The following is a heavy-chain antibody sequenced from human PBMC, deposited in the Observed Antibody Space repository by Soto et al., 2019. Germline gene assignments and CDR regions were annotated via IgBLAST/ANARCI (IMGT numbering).Heavy chain of an antibody. CDR3: ARDPDYDSSAYVASNGVDV. CDR2: IYSDGST. Sequence: EVQLVESGGGLVQPGGSLRLSCAASGFTVSSNYMSWVRQAPGKGLGWVSVIYSDGSTYYADSVKGRFTISRHNSKTTLYLQMNRLSAEETAVDYCARDPDYDSSAYVASNGVDVWCQGTAVTVSS. D-gene: IGHD3-22*01. J-gene: IGHJ6*02. CDR1: GFTVSSNY. V-gene: IGHV3-53*04.